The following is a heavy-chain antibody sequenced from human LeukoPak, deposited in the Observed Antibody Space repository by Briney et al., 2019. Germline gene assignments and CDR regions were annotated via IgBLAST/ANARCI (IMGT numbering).Heavy chain of an antibody. D-gene: IGHD5-18*01. CDR1: GFTFSSSA. V-gene: IGHV3-64*01. CDR3: ARVEGYNHAFDY. J-gene: IGHJ4*02. Sequence: GGSLRLSCAVSGFTFSSSAMHWVRQSPGKGLEDVSPISSNGGSTYYAKSVKGRFTISRDNSKNTLYLQMGSLRAEDMAVYYCARVEGYNHAFDYWGQGTLVTVSS. CDR2: ISSNGGST.